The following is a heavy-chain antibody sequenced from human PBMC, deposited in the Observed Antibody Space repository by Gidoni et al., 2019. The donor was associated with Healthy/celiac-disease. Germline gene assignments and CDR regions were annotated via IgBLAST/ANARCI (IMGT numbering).Heavy chain of an antibody. J-gene: IGHJ3*02. CDR2: IGTAGDT. CDR3: ARENTQLDDAFDI. D-gene: IGHD6-13*01. V-gene: IGHV3-13*01. CDR1: GFTFSSYD. Sequence: EVQLVESGGGLVQPGGSLRFSCAASGFTFSSYDMHWVRQATGKGLEWVSAIGTAGDTYYPGSVKGRFTISRENAKNSLYLQMSSLGAEDTAVYYCARENTQLDDAFDIWGQGTMVTVSS.